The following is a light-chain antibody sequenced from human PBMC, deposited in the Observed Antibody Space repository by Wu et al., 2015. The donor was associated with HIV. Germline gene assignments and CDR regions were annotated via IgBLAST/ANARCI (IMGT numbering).Light chain of an antibody. CDR3: QQYNNWPPS. Sequence: EIVMTQSPATLSVSPGETATLSCRASQSVNRNLAWYQQKPGQAPRLLIFGASTRATGIPARFSGSRSGTEFTLTISSLQSEDFAVYYCQQYNNWPPSFGQGTKLEIK. CDR2: GAS. V-gene: IGKV3-15*01. J-gene: IGKJ2*03. CDR1: QSVNRN.